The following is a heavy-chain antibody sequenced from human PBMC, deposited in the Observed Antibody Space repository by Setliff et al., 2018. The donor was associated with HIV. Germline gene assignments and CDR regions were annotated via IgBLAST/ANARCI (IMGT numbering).Heavy chain of an antibody. V-gene: IGHV5-51*01. CDR1: GYNFANYW. Sequence: GESLKIYCKASGYNFANYWIGWVRQRPGKGLEWMGIIYPGDSDTKYSPSFQGQVSISADKSTSTAFLQWISLKASDTATYYCARQPSGFLNPKDSFDFWGQGTRVTV. CDR3: ARQPSGFLNPKDSFDF. CDR2: IYPGDSDT. J-gene: IGHJ3*01.